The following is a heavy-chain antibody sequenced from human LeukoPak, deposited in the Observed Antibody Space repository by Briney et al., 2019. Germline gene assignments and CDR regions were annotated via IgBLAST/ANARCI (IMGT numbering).Heavy chain of an antibody. J-gene: IGHJ4*02. D-gene: IGHD1-26*01. CDR2: IYYSGST. Sequence: SETLSLTCAVYGGSFSGYYWSWIRQPPGKGLEWIGYIYYSGSTNYNPSPKSRVTISVDTSKNQFSLKLSSVTAADTAVYYCARERVGATLDYWGQGTLVTVSS. CDR1: GGSFSGYY. CDR3: ARERVGATLDY. V-gene: IGHV4-59*01.